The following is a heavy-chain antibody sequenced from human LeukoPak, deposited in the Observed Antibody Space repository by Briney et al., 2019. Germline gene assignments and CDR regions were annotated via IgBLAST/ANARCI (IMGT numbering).Heavy chain of an antibody. CDR3: ARGYPLSTTAAGTYFQH. J-gene: IGHJ1*01. V-gene: IGHV1-2*02. CDR2: INPNNGGT. Sequence: ASVNVSCKASGYTFSGYYMHWVRQAPGQGLEWMGWINPNNGGTNYTQKFQGRVTMTRDTSISTAYMELSRLRSDDTAVYYCARGYPLSTTAAGTYFQHWGQGTLVTVSS. D-gene: IGHD6-13*01. CDR1: GYTFSGYY.